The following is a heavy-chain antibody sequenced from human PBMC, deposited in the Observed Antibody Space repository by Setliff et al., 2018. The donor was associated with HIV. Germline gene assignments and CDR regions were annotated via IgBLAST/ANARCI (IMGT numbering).Heavy chain of an antibody. CDR1: GDSFGDFY. J-gene: IGHJ4*02. V-gene: IGHV4-34*01. Sequence: PSETLSLTCATYGDSFGDFYWNWIRQAPGKGLEWIVELNDRGHINYNPSLKSRVNISQDTSKRQFSLRMTSVTAADTAVYYCAIFFVTSVTTQDHWGQGALVTVSS. CDR3: AIFFVTSVTTQDH. CDR2: LNDRGHI. D-gene: IGHD4-17*01.